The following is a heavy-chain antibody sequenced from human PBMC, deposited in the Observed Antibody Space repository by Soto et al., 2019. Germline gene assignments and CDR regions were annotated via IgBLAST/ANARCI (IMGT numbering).Heavy chain of an antibody. D-gene: IGHD5-12*01. Sequence: QVQLVESGGGLVKPGGSLRLSCAASGFTFSDYYMSWIRQAPGKGLEWVSYISSSSSYTNYADSVKGRFTISRDNAKNALYLQVNSLRVEDTAVYYCARDHHRYSGYDYVDYWGQGTLVTVSS. J-gene: IGHJ4*02. CDR3: ARDHHRYSGYDYVDY. CDR2: ISSSSSYT. V-gene: IGHV3-11*05. CDR1: GFTFSDYY.